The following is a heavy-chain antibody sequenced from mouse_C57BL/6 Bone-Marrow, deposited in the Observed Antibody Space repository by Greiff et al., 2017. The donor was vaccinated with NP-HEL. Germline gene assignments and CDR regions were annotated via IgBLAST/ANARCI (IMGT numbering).Heavy chain of an antibody. V-gene: IGHV5-17*01. J-gene: IGHJ3*01. D-gene: IGHD2-4*01. Sequence: EVQVVESGGGLVKPGGSLKLSCAASGFTFSDYGMHWVRQAPEKGLEWVAYISSGSSTIYYADTVKGRFNISRDNAKNTLFLQMTSLRSEDTAMYYCARRIYYDYGGFAYWGQGTLVTVSA. CDR2: ISSGSSTI. CDR1: GFTFSDYG. CDR3: ARRIYYDYGGFAY.